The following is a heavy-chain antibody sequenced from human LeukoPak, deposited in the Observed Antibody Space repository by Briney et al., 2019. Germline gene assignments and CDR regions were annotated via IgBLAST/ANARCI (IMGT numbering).Heavy chain of an antibody. J-gene: IGHJ4*02. V-gene: IGHV3-30*02. CDR2: IRYDGSNK. CDR3: AKDALLGIYYDILPGYPKYYFDY. D-gene: IGHD3-9*01. Sequence: GGSLRLSCAASGFTFSSYGMHWVRQAPGKGLEWVAFIRYDGSNKYYADSVKGRFTISRDNSKNTLYLQMNSLRAEDTAVYYCAKDALLGIYYDILPGYPKYYFDYWGQGTLVTVSS. CDR1: GFTFSSYG.